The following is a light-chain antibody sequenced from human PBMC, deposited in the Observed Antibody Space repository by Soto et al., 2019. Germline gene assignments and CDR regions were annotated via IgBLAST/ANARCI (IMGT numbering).Light chain of an antibody. CDR2: FAS. V-gene: IGKV3-15*01. CDR1: QSVYNN. J-gene: IGKJ4*01. CDR3: QQYNNWPLT. Sequence: ELVLTQSPATLSVSPGEKATLSFRASQSVYNNLAWYQQKPGQAPRLLIYFASTRATVIPARFSVPGSVTEFSLAITGLQSEYFALDYCQQYNNWPLTLGGGTKV.